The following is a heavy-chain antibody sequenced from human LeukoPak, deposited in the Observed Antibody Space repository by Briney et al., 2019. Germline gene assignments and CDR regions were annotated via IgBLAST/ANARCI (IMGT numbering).Heavy chain of an antibody. Sequence: GGSLRLSCAASGFTFSSYAMSWVRQAPGKGMEWVSTISGSGSSTYYADSVKGRFTISRDNSKNTVYLQMNSLRAEDTAVYYCAKRPYCSGAVCYHIDYWGQGALVTVSS. CDR2: ISGSGSST. J-gene: IGHJ4*02. CDR1: GFTFSSYA. V-gene: IGHV3-23*01. CDR3: AKRPYCSGAVCYHIDY. D-gene: IGHD2-15*01.